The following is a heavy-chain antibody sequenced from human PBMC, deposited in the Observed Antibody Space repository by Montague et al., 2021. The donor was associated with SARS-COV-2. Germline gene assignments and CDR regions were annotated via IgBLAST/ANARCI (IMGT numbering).Heavy chain of an antibody. J-gene: IGHJ6*02. Sequence: SETLSLTCTVSGGSISSSSYYWGWIRQPPGKGLEWIGSNYYSGSTYCNPSLKSRVTISVDTSKNQFSLKLSSVTAADTAVYYCARDGSFRFVILIGPRDYYYGMDVWGQGTTVTVSS. D-gene: IGHD3-9*01. CDR2: NYYSGST. V-gene: IGHV4-39*07. CDR3: ARDGSFRFVILIGPRDYYYGMDV. CDR1: GGSISSSSYY.